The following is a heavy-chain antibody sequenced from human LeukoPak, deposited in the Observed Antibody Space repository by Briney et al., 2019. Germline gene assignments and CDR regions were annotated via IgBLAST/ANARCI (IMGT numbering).Heavy chain of an antibody. CDR1: GGSISSYY. Sequence: TSETLSLTCTVSGGSISSYYWSWIRQPPGKGLECIGYIYYSGGTNYNPSLKSRVTISADTSKNQLSLKLSSVTAADTAVYYCARDYYDFWSGYRGGFDYWGQGTLVTVSS. V-gene: IGHV4-59*08. CDR3: ARDYYDFWSGYRGGFDY. D-gene: IGHD3-3*01. CDR2: IYYSGGT. J-gene: IGHJ4*02.